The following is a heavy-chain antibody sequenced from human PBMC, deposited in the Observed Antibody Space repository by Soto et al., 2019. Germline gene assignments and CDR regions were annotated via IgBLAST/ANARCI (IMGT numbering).Heavy chain of an antibody. CDR1: GGSISSYY. CDR2: IYYSGST. CDR3: ARALVTDYNSRDYHYYFAMDV. Sequence: SETLSLTCTVSGGSISSYYWSWIRQPPGKGLEWIGYIYYSGSTNYNPSLKSRVTISVDTSKDQFSLKLSSVTAADTAVYYCARALVTDYNSRDYHYYFAMDVSGQGTSVTVSS. V-gene: IGHV4-59*01. D-gene: IGHD3-22*01. J-gene: IGHJ6*02.